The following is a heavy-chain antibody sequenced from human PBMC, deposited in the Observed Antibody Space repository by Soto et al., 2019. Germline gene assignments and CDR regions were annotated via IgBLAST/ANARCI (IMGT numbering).Heavy chain of an antibody. CDR3: VRGPLVGVVTSSCCGC. CDR1: GGSISSGGYS. V-gene: IGHV4-30-2*01. D-gene: IGHD3-3*01. J-gene: IGHJ4*02. Sequence: PSETLSLTCAVSGGSISSGGYSWSWIRQPPGKGLEWIGYIYHSGSTYYNPSLKSRVTISVDRSKNQFSLKLSSVTAADTAVYYCVRGPLVGVVTSSCCGCWGQGTLVSVSS. CDR2: IYHSGST.